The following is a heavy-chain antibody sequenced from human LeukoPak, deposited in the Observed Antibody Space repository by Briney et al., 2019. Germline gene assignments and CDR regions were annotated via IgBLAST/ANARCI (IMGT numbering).Heavy chain of an antibody. J-gene: IGHJ3*02. CDR2: IYYSGST. D-gene: IGHD4-17*01. V-gene: IGHV4-59*01. CDR1: GGSISGYY. Sequence: SETLSLTCTVSGGSISGYYWSWIRQPPGKGLEWIGNIYYSGSTNYNPSLKSRVTTSVETSKNQFSLELSSVTAADTAVYYCARTTAFDIWGQGTMVTVSS. CDR3: ARTTAFDI.